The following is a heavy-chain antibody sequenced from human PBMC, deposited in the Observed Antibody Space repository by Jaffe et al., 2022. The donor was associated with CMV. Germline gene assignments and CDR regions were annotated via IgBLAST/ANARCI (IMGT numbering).Heavy chain of an antibody. CDR2: IYYSGST. V-gene: IGHV4-39*01. Sequence: QLQLQESGPGLVKPSETLSLTCTVSGGSISSSSYYWGWIRQPPGKGLEWIGSIYYSGSTYYNPSLKSRVTISVDTSKNQFSLKLSSVTAADTAVYYCATDSIVVVPAAISGWFDPWGQGTLVTVSS. J-gene: IGHJ5*02. CDR3: ATDSIVVVPAAISGWFDP. CDR1: GGSISSSSYY. D-gene: IGHD2-2*01.